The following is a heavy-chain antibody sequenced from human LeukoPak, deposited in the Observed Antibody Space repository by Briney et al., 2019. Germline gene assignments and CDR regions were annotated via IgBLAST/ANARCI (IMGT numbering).Heavy chain of an antibody. CDR1: AYTFTSYD. D-gene: IGHD4-11*01. V-gene: IGHV1-8*01. Sequence: GASVKVSCKASAYTFTSYDINWVRQATGQGLEWMGWMNPNSGNTGYAQKFQGRVTMTRNTSISTAYMELSSLRSEDTAVYYCARTPDDYSNHNWFDPWGQGTLVTVSS. CDR3: ARTPDDYSNHNWFDP. J-gene: IGHJ5*02. CDR2: MNPNSGNT.